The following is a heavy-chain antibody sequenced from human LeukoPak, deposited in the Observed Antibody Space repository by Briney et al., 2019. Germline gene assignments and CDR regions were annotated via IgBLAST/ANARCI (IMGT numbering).Heavy chain of an antibody. CDR1: GFTFSDYY. D-gene: IGHD3-10*01. CDR3: ARGSKSWFGETIFDY. CDR2: ISSSSSYI. Sequence: PGGSLRLSCAASGFTFSDYYMSWIRQAPGKGLEWVSYISSSSSYINYADSVKGRFTISRDNAKNSLYLQMNSLRAEDTAVYYCARGSKSWFGETIFDYWGQGTLVTVSS. J-gene: IGHJ4*02. V-gene: IGHV3-11*06.